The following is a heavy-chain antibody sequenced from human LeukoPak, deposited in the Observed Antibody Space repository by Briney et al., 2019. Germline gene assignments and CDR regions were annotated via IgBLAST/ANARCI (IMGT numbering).Heavy chain of an antibody. D-gene: IGHD4-17*01. CDR1: GGSISSSSYY. CDR2: IYYSGST. CDR3: ARVAGDYLSYFDY. Sequence: PSETLSLTCTVSGGSISSSSYYWGWIRQPPGKGLEWIGSIYYSGSTYYNPSLKSRVTISVDTSKNQFSLKLSSVTAADTAVYYCARVAGDYLSYFDYWGQGTLVTVSS. J-gene: IGHJ4*02. V-gene: IGHV4-39*07.